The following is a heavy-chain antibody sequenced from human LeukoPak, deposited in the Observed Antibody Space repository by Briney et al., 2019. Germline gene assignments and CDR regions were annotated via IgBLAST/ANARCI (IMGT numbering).Heavy chain of an antibody. V-gene: IGHV4-34*01. CDR2: INHSGST. CDR3: ARDRVDYYDSSGYYSYFDY. D-gene: IGHD3-22*01. CDR1: GGSFSGYY. Sequence: SETLSLTCAVYGGSFSGYYWSWIRQPPGKGLEWIGEINHSGSTNYNPSLKSRVTISVDTSKNQFSLKLSSVTAADTAVYYCARDRVDYYDSSGYYSYFDYWGQGTLVTVSS. J-gene: IGHJ4*02.